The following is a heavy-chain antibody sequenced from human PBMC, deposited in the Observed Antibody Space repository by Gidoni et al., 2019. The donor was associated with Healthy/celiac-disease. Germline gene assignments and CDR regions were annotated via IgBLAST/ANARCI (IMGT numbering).Heavy chain of an antibody. V-gene: IGHV3-33*01. J-gene: IGHJ6*02. D-gene: IGHD6-19*01. CDR3: ARGIEQWLASRYYYYYYGMDV. CDR2: IWYDGSNK. Sequence: QVQLVESGGGVVQPGRSLRLSCAASGFTFSSYGMHWVRQAPGKGLEWVAVIWYDGSNKYYADSVKGRFTISRDNSKNTLYLQMNSLRAEDTAVYYCARGIEQWLASRYYYYYYGMDVWGQGTTVTVSS. CDR1: GFTFSSYG.